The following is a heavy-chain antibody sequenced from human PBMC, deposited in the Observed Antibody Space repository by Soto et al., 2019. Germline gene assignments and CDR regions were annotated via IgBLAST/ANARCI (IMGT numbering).Heavy chain of an antibody. Sequence: QVQLVESGGGVVQPGTSLRLSCAASGFMFSSHGMFWVRQAPGKGLEWVAVVTYDGSNAFYGESVKGRFTISRDNSKNTLYLQMNSLRPEDTAVYYCGKGKGVTRSGVVYFDYWGLGTPLTVSS. CDR3: GKGKGVTRSGVVYFDY. J-gene: IGHJ4*02. CDR2: VTYDGSNA. D-gene: IGHD3-3*01. V-gene: IGHV3-30*18. CDR1: GFMFSSHG.